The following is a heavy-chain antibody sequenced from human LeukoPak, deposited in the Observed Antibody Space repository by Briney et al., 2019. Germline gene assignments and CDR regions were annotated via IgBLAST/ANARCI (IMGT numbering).Heavy chain of an antibody. CDR3: ARQSGPYPSSWFDY. D-gene: IGHD6-13*01. CDR1: GGSISTGSCY. J-gene: IGHJ4*02. V-gene: IGHV4-39*01. Sequence: SETLSLTCTVSGGSISTGSCYWGWIRQPPGKGLEWIGSIDYSGRTSYNPSLKSRVTVSVDTSKNQFSLKVSSVTAADTAVYFCARQSGPYPSSWFDYWGQGTLVSVSS. CDR2: IDYSGRT.